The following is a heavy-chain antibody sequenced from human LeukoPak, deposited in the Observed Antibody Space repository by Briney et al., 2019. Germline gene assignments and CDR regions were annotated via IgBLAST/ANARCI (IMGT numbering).Heavy chain of an antibody. J-gene: IGHJ4*02. V-gene: IGHV3-33*01. CDR3: ARDRAHFIAAAGTFDY. CDR2: IWYDGSNK. Sequence: GRSLRLSCAASGFTFSSYCMHWVRQAPGKGLEWVAVIWYDGSNKYYADSVKGRFTISRDNSKNTLYLQMNSLRTEDTAVYYCARDRAHFIAAAGTFDYWDQGTLVTVSS. D-gene: IGHD6-13*01. CDR1: GFTFSSYC.